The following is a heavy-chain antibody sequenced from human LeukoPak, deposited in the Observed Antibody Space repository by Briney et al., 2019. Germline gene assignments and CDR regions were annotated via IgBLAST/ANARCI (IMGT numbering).Heavy chain of an antibody. CDR3: ARRSYDGAYFYY. Sequence: SETLSLTCTVPGGSISSNRYYWGWVRQAPGKGLEWIGTIYYTRSTYYNPSLKSRVTISVDTSKSQFSLKLSSVTAADTAVYYCARRSYDGAYFYYSGQGALGTVSS. CDR2: IYYTRST. D-gene: IGHD3-22*01. CDR1: GGSISSNRYY. V-gene: IGHV4-39*01. J-gene: IGHJ4*02.